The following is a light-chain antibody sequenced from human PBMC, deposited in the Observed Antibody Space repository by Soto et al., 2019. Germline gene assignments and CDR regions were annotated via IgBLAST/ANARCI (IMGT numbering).Light chain of an antibody. Sequence: IQMTQSPSSLSSSVGDRVTITCRASQGIRNDLGWYQQKPGKAPKLLIYAASSLQSGVPSRFSGSGSGTDLTLTISSLQPEDFANYYCQQFNNYPSITFGQGTRLEIK. V-gene: IGKV1-6*01. J-gene: IGKJ5*01. CDR3: QQFNNYPSIT. CDR2: AAS. CDR1: QGIRND.